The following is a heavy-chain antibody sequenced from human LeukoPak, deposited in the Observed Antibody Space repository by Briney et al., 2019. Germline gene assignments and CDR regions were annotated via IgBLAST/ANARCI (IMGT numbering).Heavy chain of an antibody. D-gene: IGHD3-22*01. V-gene: IGHV1-69*01. J-gene: IGHJ4*02. CDR2: IIPIFGTA. CDR3: ASTYYYDTGVDVYFDY. Sequence: SVKVSCKASGGTFSSYAISWVRQAPGQGLEWMGGIIPIFGTANYAQKFQGRVTITADESTSTAYMELSSLRSEDTAVYYCASTYYYDTGVDVYFDYWGQGTLVTVSS. CDR1: GGTFSSYA.